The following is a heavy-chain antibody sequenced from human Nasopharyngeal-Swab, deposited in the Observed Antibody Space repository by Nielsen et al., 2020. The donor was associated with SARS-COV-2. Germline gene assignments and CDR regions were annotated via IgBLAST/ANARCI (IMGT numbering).Heavy chain of an antibody. CDR3: ARALPYYYDSSGYRPYYYFDY. V-gene: IGHV1-18*01. D-gene: IGHD3-22*01. Sequence: ASVKVSCKASGYTFTSYGISWVRQAPGQGLEWMGWISAYNGNTNYAQKLQGSVTMTTDTSTSTAYMELRSLRSDDTAVYYCARALPYYYDSSGYRPYYYFDYWGQGTLVTVSS. CDR2: ISAYNGNT. J-gene: IGHJ4*02. CDR1: GYTFTSYG.